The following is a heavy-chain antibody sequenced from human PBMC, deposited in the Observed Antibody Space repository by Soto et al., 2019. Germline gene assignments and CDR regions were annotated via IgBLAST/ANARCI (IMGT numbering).Heavy chain of an antibody. V-gene: IGHV4-30-2*01. CDR1: GGSISSGGYS. J-gene: IGHJ4*02. CDR3: ARGWGLVFDY. D-gene: IGHD2-21*02. CDR2: TYHSGST. Sequence: SETLSLTCAVSGGSISSGGYSWSWIRQPPGKGLEWIGYTYHSGSTYYNPSLKSRVTISVDTSKNQFSLKLSSVTAADTAVYYCARGWGLVFDYWGQGTLVTVSS.